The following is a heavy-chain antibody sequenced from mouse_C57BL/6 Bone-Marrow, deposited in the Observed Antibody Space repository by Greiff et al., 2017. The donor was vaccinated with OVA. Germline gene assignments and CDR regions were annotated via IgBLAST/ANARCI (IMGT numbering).Heavy chain of an antibody. Sequence: EVKLQESGAELVRPGASVKLSCTASGFNIKDDYMHWVKQRPEQGLEWIGWIDPENGDTEYASKFQGKATITADTSSNTAYLQLSSLTSEDTAVYYCTTGWLLYAMDYWGQGTSVTVSS. CDR2: IDPENGDT. J-gene: IGHJ4*01. CDR1: GFNIKDDY. V-gene: IGHV14-4*01. CDR3: TTGWLLYAMDY. D-gene: IGHD1-1*02.